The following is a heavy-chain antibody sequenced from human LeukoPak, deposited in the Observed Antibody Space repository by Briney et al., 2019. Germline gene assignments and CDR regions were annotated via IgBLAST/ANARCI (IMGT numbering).Heavy chain of an antibody. V-gene: IGHV5-51*01. J-gene: IGHJ4*02. D-gene: IGHD2-15*01. Sequence: GESLKISCKGSGYSSTNYWIAWVRQMPGKGLEWMGIIYPDDSDTKYSPSFQGQVTISADKSISTAYLQWNSLEASDTAMYYCARHPIYCSGGTCFSSNYFDYWGQGTLVTVSS. CDR3: ARHPIYCSGGTCFSSNYFDY. CDR2: IYPDDSDT. CDR1: GYSSTNYW.